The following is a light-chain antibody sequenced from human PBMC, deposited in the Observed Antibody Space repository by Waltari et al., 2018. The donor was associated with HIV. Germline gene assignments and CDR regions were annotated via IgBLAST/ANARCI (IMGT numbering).Light chain of an antibody. J-gene: IGKJ5*01. V-gene: IGKV3-20*01. CDR3: QQYAGAPRT. Sequence: EIVLTQSPGTLSLSTGERATLSCGASQSLRSTYLGWHQQRPGQAPRLLIYGTSNRATGSPDRFVGTGSGTNFTLTITRLEPEDCAIYYCQQYAGAPRTFGQETRLEIK. CDR1: QSLRSTY. CDR2: GTS.